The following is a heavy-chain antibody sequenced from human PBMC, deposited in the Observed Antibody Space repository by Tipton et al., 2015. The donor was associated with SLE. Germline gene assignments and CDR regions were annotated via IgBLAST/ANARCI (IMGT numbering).Heavy chain of an antibody. Sequence: TLSLTCTVSGGSLNRHYWRGLRHPPGKGLEWIGYIYYTGSTNYNPSLKTRLTMSVDASRDQFSLTLNSVTAADTGIYYCARGREWNWSPYYMDVWGKGTTVTVSS. J-gene: IGHJ6*03. CDR2: IYYTGST. D-gene: IGHD1-1*01. CDR1: GGSLNRHY. CDR3: ARGREWNWSPYYMDV. V-gene: IGHV4-59*11.